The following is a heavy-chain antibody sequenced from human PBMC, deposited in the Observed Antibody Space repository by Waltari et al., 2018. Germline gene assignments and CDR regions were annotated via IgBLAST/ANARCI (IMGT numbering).Heavy chain of an antibody. CDR1: GYTFSSYA. V-gene: IGHV1-3*01. Sequence: QVLLVQSGAEVKQPGASVKVSCKASGYTFSSYAMHWVRQAPGQRLEWMGWINVGNNNTKYSQKFQDRVTIIRDTSASTAFLELTSLTSEDTAVYYCARSIAVSGARFDFWGQGTLVTVSS. D-gene: IGHD6-19*01. J-gene: IGHJ4*02. CDR3: ARSIAVSGARFDF. CDR2: INVGNNNT.